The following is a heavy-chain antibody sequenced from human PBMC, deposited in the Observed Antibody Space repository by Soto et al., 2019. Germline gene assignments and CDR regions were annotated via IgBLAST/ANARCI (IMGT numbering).Heavy chain of an antibody. CDR3: ARTTSGIAADAFDP. CDR2: IYHSGST. Sequence: SETLSLTCAVSGGSISSSNWWSWVRQPPGKGLEWIGEIYHSGSTNYNPSLKSRVTISVDTSKNQFSLKLSSVTAADTAVYYCARTTSGIAADAFDPWGQGTLVTVSS. V-gene: IGHV4-4*02. J-gene: IGHJ5*02. D-gene: IGHD6-13*01. CDR1: GGSISSSNW.